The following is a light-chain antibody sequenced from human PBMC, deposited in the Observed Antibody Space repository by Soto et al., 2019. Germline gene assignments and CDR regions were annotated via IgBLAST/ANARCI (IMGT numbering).Light chain of an antibody. CDR2: DAS. V-gene: IGKV3-20*01. Sequence: EIVLTQSPGTLSLSPGERATLSCRASQSLSNNYLAWYQQKPGQAPRLLIYDASSRATGIPDRFSGSGSGTDFTLSMSRLEPEDYAVYYCQQYGSSPLTFGGGTK. CDR3: QQYGSSPLT. CDR1: QSLSNNY. J-gene: IGKJ4*01.